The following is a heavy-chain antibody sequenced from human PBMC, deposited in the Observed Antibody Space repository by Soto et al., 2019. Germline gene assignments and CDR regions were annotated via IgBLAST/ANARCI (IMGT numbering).Heavy chain of an antibody. J-gene: IGHJ3*02. Sequence: QVQLVQSGAEVKKPGSSVKVSCKASGGTFRSYAISWVRQAPGQGLEWMGGIIPIFGTANYAQKFQGRVTITADESTSTAYMELSSLRSEDTAVYYCARPLGYDSSGSAVADAFDIWGQGTMVTVSS. CDR1: GGTFRSYA. CDR2: IIPIFGTA. CDR3: ARPLGYDSSGSAVADAFDI. D-gene: IGHD3-22*01. V-gene: IGHV1-69*12.